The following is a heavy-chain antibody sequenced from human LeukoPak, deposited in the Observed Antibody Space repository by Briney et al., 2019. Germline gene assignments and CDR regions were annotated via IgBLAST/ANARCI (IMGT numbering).Heavy chain of an antibody. J-gene: IGHJ5*02. CDR3: AKDSLPGGSATPSWFDP. Sequence: GGSLRLSCAASGFTFDDYAMHWVRQAPGKGLEWVSGISWNSGSIGYADSVKGRFTISRDNAKNSLYLQMNSLRAEDMALYYCAKDSLPGGSATPSWFDPWGQGTLVTVSS. CDR1: GFTFDDYA. CDR2: ISWNSGSI. D-gene: IGHD2-15*01. V-gene: IGHV3-9*03.